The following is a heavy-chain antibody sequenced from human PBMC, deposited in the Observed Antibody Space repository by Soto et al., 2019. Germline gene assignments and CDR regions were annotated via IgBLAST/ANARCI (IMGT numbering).Heavy chain of an antibody. Sequence: SETLSLTCNVSGGSIGNYFWTWIRQPPGKGLEWIGYIYNSGSTIYNPSLKSRVTMSVDTSKNQFSLKLSSVTAADTAVYYCARHGMDYYESSGYYYPPYHFDDWGQRTLVTGSS. CDR1: GGSIGNYF. CDR3: ARHGMDYYESSGYYYPPYHFDD. D-gene: IGHD3-22*01. V-gene: IGHV4-59*08. J-gene: IGHJ4*02. CDR2: IYNSGST.